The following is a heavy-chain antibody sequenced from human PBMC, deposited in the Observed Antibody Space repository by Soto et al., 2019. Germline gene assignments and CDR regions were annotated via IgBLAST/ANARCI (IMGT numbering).Heavy chain of an antibody. V-gene: IGHV3-33*01. CDR1: GFTFSSYG. Sequence: PGGSLRLSCAASGFTFSSYGMHWVRQAPGKGLEWVAVIWYDGSNKYYADSVKGRFTISRDNSKNTLYLQMNSLRAEDTAVYYCARDLYYYDSSGYLEYWGQGTLVTGSS. J-gene: IGHJ4*02. CDR3: ARDLYYYDSSGYLEY. D-gene: IGHD3-22*01. CDR2: IWYDGSNK.